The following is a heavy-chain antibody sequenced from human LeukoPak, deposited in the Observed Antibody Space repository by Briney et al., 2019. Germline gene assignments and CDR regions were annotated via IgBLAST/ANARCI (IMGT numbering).Heavy chain of an antibody. Sequence: GASVKVSCKASGYTFTSYYMYWVRQAPGQGLEWMGMIDPSGGHTSYAQKFQGRVTMTRDTSTSTVYMELSSLRSEDTAVYYCARAAVAGIPPGYWGQGTLVTVSS. CDR3: ARAAVAGIPPGY. J-gene: IGHJ4*02. CDR1: GYTFTSYY. V-gene: IGHV1-46*01. D-gene: IGHD6-19*01. CDR2: IDPSGGHT.